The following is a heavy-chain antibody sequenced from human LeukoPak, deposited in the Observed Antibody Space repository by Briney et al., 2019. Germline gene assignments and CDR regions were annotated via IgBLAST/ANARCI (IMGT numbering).Heavy chain of an antibody. V-gene: IGHV3-30*02. D-gene: IGHD3-22*01. J-gene: IGHJ4*02. CDR2: IRYDGSNK. CDR3: AKLPDSSGYYSLDY. Sequence: GGSLRLSCAASGFTFSSYGIHWVRQAPGKGLELVAFIRYDGSNKYYADSVKGRFTISRDNSKNTLYLQMNSLRAEDTAVYYCAKLPDSSGYYSLDYWGQGTLVTVSS. CDR1: GFTFSSYG.